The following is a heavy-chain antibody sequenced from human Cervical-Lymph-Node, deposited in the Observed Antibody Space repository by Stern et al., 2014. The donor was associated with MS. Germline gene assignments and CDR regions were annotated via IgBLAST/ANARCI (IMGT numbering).Heavy chain of an antibody. Sequence: EMQLVESGGGLVQPGGSLRLSCEASGFTVSGYDMHWVRQVTGKGLEWVSGIGTAGDAFYADSVKGRFTISRESGKNSLVLQLHSPRDGDTAVYYCAREAGNGYNSGGWEAFDVWGQGTVVTVSS. CDR2: IGTAGDA. J-gene: IGHJ3*01. CDR1: GFTVSGYD. CDR3: AREAGNGYNSGGWEAFDV. V-gene: IGHV3-13*01. D-gene: IGHD5-24*01.